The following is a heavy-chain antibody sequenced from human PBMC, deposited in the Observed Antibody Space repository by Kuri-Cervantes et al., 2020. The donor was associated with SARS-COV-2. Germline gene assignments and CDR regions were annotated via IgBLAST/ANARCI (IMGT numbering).Heavy chain of an antibody. D-gene: IGHD4-23*01. J-gene: IGHJ6*04. Sequence: SETLSLTCAVFGYSISSGYYWSWIRQPPGKGLEWIGYIYYSGSTYYNPSLKSRVTISVDTSKNQFSLNLSSVAAADTAVYYCARPGGFLDVWGKGTTVTVSS. CDR2: IYYSGST. V-gene: IGHV4-38-2*01. CDR3: ARPGGFLDV. CDR1: GYSISSGYY.